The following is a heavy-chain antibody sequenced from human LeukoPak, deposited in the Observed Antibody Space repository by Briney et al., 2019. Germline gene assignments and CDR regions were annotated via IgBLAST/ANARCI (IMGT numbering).Heavy chain of an antibody. V-gene: IGHV4-38-2*01. D-gene: IGHD1-1*01. Sequence: SETLSLTCAVSGYSISSGYYWGWIRQPPGKGLEWIGSTYHSGSTYYNPSLKSRVTISVDTSKNQFSLKLSSVTAADTAVYYCARGETGTTSYFDYWGQGTLVTVSS. CDR3: ARGETGTTSYFDY. CDR2: TYHSGST. J-gene: IGHJ4*02. CDR1: GYSISSGYY.